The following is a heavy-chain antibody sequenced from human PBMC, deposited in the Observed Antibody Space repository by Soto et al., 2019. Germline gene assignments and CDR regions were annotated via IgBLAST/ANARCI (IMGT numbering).Heavy chain of an antibody. CDR1: GGSFSGYY. CDR2: INHSGST. CDR3: ARNRGAYDFWSGYYHYYYGMDV. V-gene: IGHV4-34*01. Sequence: SETLSLTCAVYGGSFSGYYWSWIRQPPGKGLEWIGEINHSGSTNYNPSLKSRVTISVDTSKNQFSLKLSSVTAADTAVYYCARNRGAYDFWSGYYHYYYGMDVWGQGTTVTVSS. D-gene: IGHD3-3*01. J-gene: IGHJ6*02.